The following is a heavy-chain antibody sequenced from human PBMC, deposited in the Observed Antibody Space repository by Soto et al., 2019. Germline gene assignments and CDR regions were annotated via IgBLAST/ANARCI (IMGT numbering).Heavy chain of an antibody. CDR2: ISSSSSYI. D-gene: IGHD6-6*01. V-gene: IGHV3-21*01. CDR3: ARRHISSSVAGHQQI. CDR1: GFTFSSYS. J-gene: IGHJ3*02. Sequence: PGGSLRLSCAASGFTFSSYSMNWVRQAPGKGLEWVSSISSSSSYIYCADSVKGRFTISRDNAKNSLYLQMNSLRAEDTAVYYCARRHISSSVAGHQQIWGQGTMVTV.